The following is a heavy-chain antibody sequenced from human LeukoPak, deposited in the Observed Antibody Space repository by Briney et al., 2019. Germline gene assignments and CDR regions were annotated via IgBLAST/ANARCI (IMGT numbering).Heavy chain of an antibody. D-gene: IGHD5-12*01. Sequence: TGGSLRLSCAASGFTFSDHYMDWVRQAPGKGLEWVGRSTNKGNRYTTEYAASVEGRFTISRDDSKNSVHLQMNSLKTDDTAVYYCARAGYAHGSDVWGQGTTVAV. J-gene: IGHJ6*02. V-gene: IGHV3-72*01. CDR3: ARAGYAHGSDV. CDR2: STNKGNRYTT. CDR1: GFTFSDHY.